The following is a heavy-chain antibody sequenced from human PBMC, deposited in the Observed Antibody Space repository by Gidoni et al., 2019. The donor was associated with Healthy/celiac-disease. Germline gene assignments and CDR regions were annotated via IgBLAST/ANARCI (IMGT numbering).Heavy chain of an antibody. CDR1: GLTFSTYA. CDR3: AQGGVDTSLGRTQTNYHFDY. CDR2: ISGSGGST. J-gene: IGHJ4*02. D-gene: IGHD5-18*01. Sequence: EVPLFDCAGGLVQTGGALSLSCAASGLTFSTYAISWVRQAPGTGLEWVSAISGSGGSTYYADSVKGRFTISRGNSKNTLYLLMNGLRAEGTAVYYCAQGGVDTSLGRTQTNYHFDYWGQGTLVTVSS. V-gene: IGHV3-23*01.